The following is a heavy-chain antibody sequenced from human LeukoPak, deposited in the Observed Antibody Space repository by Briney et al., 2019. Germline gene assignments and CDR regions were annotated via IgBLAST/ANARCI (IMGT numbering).Heavy chain of an antibody. V-gene: IGHV3-30-3*01. CDR2: IPYDGSNK. D-gene: IGHD3-22*01. CDR1: GFTFSSYA. J-gene: IGHJ4*02. CDR3: ASPSLGYDSSGYYSFDY. Sequence: GGSLRLSCAASGFTFSSYAMHWVRQAPGKGLEWVAVIPYDGSNKYYADSVKGRFTISRDNSKNTLYLQMNSLRAEDTAVYYCASPSLGYDSSGYYSFDYWGQGTLVTVSS.